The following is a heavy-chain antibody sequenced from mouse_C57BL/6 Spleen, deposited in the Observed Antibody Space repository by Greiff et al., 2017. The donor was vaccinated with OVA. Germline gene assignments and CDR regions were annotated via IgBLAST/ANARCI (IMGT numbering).Heavy chain of an antibody. CDR3: ARSSTTVDWYFDV. Sequence: EVQGVESGPVLVKPGASVKMSCKASGYTFTDYYMNWVKQSHGKSLEWIGVINPYNGGTSYNQKFKGKATLPVDKSSSTAYMELNSLTSEDSAVYYCARSSTTVDWYFDVWGTGTTVTVSS. D-gene: IGHD1-1*01. J-gene: IGHJ1*03. CDR2: INPYNGGT. CDR1: GYTFTDYY. V-gene: IGHV1-19*01.